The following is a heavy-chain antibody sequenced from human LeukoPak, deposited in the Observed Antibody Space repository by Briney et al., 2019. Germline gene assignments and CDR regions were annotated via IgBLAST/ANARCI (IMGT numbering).Heavy chain of an antibody. J-gene: IGHJ3*02. CDR3: VQTLGPERWYAFDI. CDR2: IYTSGST. CDR1: GGSISSYY. V-gene: IGHV4-4*07. Sequence: SETLSLTCTVSGGSISSYYWSWIRQPAGKGLEWIGRIYTSGSTNYNPSLKSRVTMSVDTSKNQFSLKLSSVTAADTAVYYCVQTLGPERWYAFDIWGQGTMVTVSS. D-gene: IGHD2-15*01.